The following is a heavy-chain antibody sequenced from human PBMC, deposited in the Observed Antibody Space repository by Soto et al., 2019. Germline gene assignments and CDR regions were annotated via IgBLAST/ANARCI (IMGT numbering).Heavy chain of an antibody. J-gene: IGHJ4*02. Sequence: WETLSLTCTVSGGSISNYYWSWIRQPPGKGLEWIGSIYYSGSTYYNPSLKSRVTISVATSKTQFSLTLSSVTAADTAVYYCARSGTTSVLPPYDYWGQGTLVTLSS. CDR2: IYYSGST. V-gene: IGHV4-59*05. CDR3: ARSGTTSVLPPYDY. D-gene: IGHD3-3*01. CDR1: GGSISNYY.